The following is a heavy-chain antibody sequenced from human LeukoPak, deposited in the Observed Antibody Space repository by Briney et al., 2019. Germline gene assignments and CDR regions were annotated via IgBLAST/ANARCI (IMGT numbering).Heavy chain of an antibody. CDR3: ARDHLGSSISGNCPRMDV. J-gene: IGHJ6*04. V-gene: IGHV3-7*03. CDR1: RFTFPEYW. D-gene: IGHD2-2*01. Sequence: GGSLRLSCAASRFTFPEYWMRWVSQVQGKGLEWVAHIMQDGSERYYVDSVKDRFTISRDNAKNSLYLQMNSLRAEDTAVYYCARDHLGSSISGNCPRMDVWGKGTTVTVSS. CDR2: IMQDGSER.